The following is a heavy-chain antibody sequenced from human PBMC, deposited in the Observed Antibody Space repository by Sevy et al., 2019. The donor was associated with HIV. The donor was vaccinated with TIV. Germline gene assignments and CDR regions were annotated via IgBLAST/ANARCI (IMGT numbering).Heavy chain of an antibody. J-gene: IGHJ6*03. CDR1: NYSISSGYY. D-gene: IGHD3-16*01. V-gene: IGHV4-38-2*01. Sequence: SEILSLTCAVSNYSISSGYYWGWIRQFPGKGLEWIASVHHSGSTYYNPSLKSRVSISVDRSKNQFSLKLNSVTAADTAVYYCARRDLGIDVWGKGTTVTVSS. CDR2: VHHSGST. CDR3: ARRDLGIDV.